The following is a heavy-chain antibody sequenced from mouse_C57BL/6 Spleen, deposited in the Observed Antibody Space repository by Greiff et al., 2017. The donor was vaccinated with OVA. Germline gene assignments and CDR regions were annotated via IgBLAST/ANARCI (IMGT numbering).Heavy chain of an antibody. Sequence: EVMLVESGEGLVKPGGSLKLSCAASGFTFSSYAMSWVRQTPEKRLEWVAYISSGGDYIYYADTVKGRFTISRDNARNTLYLQMSSLKSEDTAMYYCTRDYYGRSRHFDVWGTGTTVTVSS. J-gene: IGHJ1*03. CDR3: TRDYYGRSRHFDV. D-gene: IGHD1-1*01. CDR1: GFTFSSYA. V-gene: IGHV5-9-1*02. CDR2: ISSGGDYI.